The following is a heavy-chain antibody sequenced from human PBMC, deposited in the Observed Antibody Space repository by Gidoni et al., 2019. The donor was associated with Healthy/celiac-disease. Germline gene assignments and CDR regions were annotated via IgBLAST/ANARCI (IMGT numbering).Heavy chain of an antibody. CDR2: IIPILGIA. Sequence: QVQLVQSGAEVKKPGSSVKVSCKASGGTFSSYTISWVRQAPGQGLEWMGRIIPILGIANYAQKFQGRVTITADKSTSTAYMELSSLRSEDTAVYYCALNPPSYTAMVQGFDYWGQGTLVTVSS. D-gene: IGHD5-18*01. J-gene: IGHJ4*02. CDR3: ALNPPSYTAMVQGFDY. V-gene: IGHV1-69*02. CDR1: GGTFSSYT.